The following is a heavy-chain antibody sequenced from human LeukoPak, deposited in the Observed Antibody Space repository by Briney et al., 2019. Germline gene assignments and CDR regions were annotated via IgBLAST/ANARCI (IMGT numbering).Heavy chain of an antibody. Sequence: SDTLPLTCIVSGGPMSSYYWSWIRQPPGEELEWIGYIYYSGSTNHTSSLKSRVTISVDTSRNQFSLNLTSVTAADTAIYYCARGYSSSGCYFYSWGQGALVTVSS. CDR1: GGPMSSYY. CDR3: ARGYSSSGCYFYS. V-gene: IGHV4-59*07. J-gene: IGHJ4*02. CDR2: IYYSGST. D-gene: IGHD2-2*01.